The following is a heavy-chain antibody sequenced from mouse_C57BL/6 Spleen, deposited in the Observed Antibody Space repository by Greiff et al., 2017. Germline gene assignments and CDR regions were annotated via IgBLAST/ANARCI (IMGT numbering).Heavy chain of an antibody. J-gene: IGHJ2*01. D-gene: IGHD3-2*02. V-gene: IGHV1-26*01. CDR3: ARSAQATGGNY. CDR2: INPNNGGT. CDR1: GYTFTDYY. Sequence: VQLQQSGPELVKPGASVKISCKASGYTFTDYYMNWVKQSHGKSLEWIGDINPNNGGTSYNQKFKGKATLTVDKSSSTAYMELRSLTSEDSAVYYCARSAQATGGNYWGQGTTLTVSS.